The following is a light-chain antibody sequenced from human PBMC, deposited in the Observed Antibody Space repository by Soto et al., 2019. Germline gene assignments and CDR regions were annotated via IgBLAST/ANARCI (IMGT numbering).Light chain of an antibody. CDR1: SSDVGGYNY. CDR3: ISYAGSNLLYV. Sequence: QSVLTQPPSASGSPGQSVTISCTGTSSDVGGYNYVSWYQQPPGKAPNLMIYEVSKRPSGVPDRFSGSKSGNTASLTVSGLQAEDEADYYCISYAGSNLLYVFGTGTKVTVL. V-gene: IGLV2-8*01. J-gene: IGLJ1*01. CDR2: EVS.